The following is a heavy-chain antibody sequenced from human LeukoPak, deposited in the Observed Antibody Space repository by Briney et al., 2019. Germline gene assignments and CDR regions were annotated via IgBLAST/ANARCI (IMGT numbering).Heavy chain of an antibody. Sequence: PGGSLRLSCAASGFTFSSYAMSWVRQAPGKGLVWVSLINNNGSNTTYADSVKGRFTISRDNAKNTLYLQMNSLRGEDTAVYYCARASMVRGVISHWGQGTLVTVSS. J-gene: IGHJ4*02. D-gene: IGHD3-10*01. CDR2: INNNGSNT. CDR3: ARASMVRGVISH. CDR1: GFTFSSYA. V-gene: IGHV3-74*01.